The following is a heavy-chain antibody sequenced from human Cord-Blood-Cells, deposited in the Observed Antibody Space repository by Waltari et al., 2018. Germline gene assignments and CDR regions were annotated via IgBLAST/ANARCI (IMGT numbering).Heavy chain of an antibody. D-gene: IGHD3-22*01. CDR1: GGSFSGYY. V-gene: IGHV4-34*01. Sequence: QVQLQQWGAGLLKPSETLSLTCAAYGGSFSGYYWSWIRQPPGKGLECIGEINHSGSTNYNPSLKSRVTISVDTSKTQFTLKLSSVTAADTAVYYCARGLHYYDSSGYYYFDYWGQGTLVTVSS. CDR3: ARGLHYYDSSGYYYFDY. J-gene: IGHJ4*02. CDR2: INHSGST.